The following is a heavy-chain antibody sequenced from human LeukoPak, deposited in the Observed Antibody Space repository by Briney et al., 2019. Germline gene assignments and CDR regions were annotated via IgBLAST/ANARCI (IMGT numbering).Heavy chain of an antibody. J-gene: IGHJ5*02. CDR1: GGSIRSDH. D-gene: IGHD4-11*01. Sequence: SETLSLTCTVSGGSIRSDHWSWIRQPPGKGLEWIGYIHYSGNTKYNPSLKSRVTVSLDTSKKQFSLRLSSVTAADTAVYYCARDRATVTNDYWFDPWGQGTLVTVSS. CDR3: ARDRATVTNDYWFDP. CDR2: IHYSGNT. V-gene: IGHV4-59*01.